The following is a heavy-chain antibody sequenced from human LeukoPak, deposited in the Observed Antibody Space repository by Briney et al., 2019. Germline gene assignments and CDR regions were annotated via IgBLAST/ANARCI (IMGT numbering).Heavy chain of an antibody. CDR3: ARDRDLYATIYYGMDV. Sequence: GGSLRLSCAASGFTFSDYYMSWIRQAPGKGLEWVSYISSSGSTIYYADSVKGRFTTSRDNAKNSLYLQMNSLRAEDMAVYYCARDRDLYATIYYGMDVWGQGTTVTVSS. D-gene: IGHD2-2*01. CDR1: GFTFSDYY. J-gene: IGHJ6*02. V-gene: IGHV3-11*01. CDR2: ISSSGSTI.